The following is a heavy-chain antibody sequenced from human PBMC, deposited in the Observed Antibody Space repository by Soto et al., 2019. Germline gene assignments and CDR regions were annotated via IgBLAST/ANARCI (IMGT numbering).Heavy chain of an antibody. CDR3: ARWSGSAWDY. D-gene: IGHD2-8*02. CDR1: GLTISDYN. CDR2: ISTSSSYI. J-gene: IGHJ4*02. V-gene: IGHV3-21*01. Sequence: EVQLVESGGGLVKPGGSLRLSCTASGLTISDYNMNWVRQAPGKGLEWVSSISTSSSYIYYADSVKGRFTISRDNAKKSVYLQMNSLRAEDTAVYYRARWSGSAWDYWGQGTLVTVSS.